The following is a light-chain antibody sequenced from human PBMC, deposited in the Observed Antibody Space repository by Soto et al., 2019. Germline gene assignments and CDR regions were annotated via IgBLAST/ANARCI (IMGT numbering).Light chain of an antibody. CDR2: EVS. Sequence: QSALTQPASVSGSPGQSITISCTGTSSDVGGYNSVSWFQQHPSKAPKLIIYEVSHRPSWVSIRFSGPKSGNTASLTISGLQAEDEADYYCNSYRHSTTLVFGTGTKLTVL. V-gene: IGLV2-14*01. J-gene: IGLJ1*01. CDR3: NSYRHSTTLV. CDR1: SSDVGGYNS.